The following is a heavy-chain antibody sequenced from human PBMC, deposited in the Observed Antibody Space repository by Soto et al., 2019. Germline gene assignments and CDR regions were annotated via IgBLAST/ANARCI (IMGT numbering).Heavy chain of an antibody. CDR3: AHTAASGAYWAMFNY. J-gene: IGHJ4*02. Sequence: QITLKESGPTLVKPTQTLTLTCTVSGFSLRTSGVGVGWFRQPPGKALEWLALIYRDDDKRYRPSLKSRPTITTDNSKNQVVLTMTNMDPVDTATYYCAHTAASGAYWAMFNYCGQGTLVTVSS. V-gene: IGHV2-5*02. CDR2: IYRDDDK. CDR1: GFSLRTSGVG. D-gene: IGHD1-26*01.